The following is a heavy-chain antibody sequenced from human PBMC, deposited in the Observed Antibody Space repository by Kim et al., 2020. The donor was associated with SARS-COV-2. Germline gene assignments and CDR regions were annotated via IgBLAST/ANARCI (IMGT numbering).Heavy chain of an antibody. CDR2: IYYDGSNK. CDR1: GFTFSSFS. CDR3: AKDRIRDGRNELDY. J-gene: IGHJ4*02. Sequence: GGSLRLSCAASGFTFSSFSMNWVRQAPGKGLEWVALIYYDGSNKYYADSVQGRFTISRDNSDNTLYLQMNSLRAEDTAIYYCAKDRIRDGRNELDYWGRG. V-gene: IGHV3-33*06. D-gene: IGHD2-8*01.